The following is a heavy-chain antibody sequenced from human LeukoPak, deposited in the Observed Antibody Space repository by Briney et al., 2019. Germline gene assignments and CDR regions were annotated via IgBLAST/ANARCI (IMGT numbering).Heavy chain of an antibody. D-gene: IGHD3-10*01. CDR1: GFTVGSNF. CDR3: AREAIWFGGLIDY. Sequence: TGGSLRLSCAASGFTVGSNFMSWARQAPGKGLEWVSVIYSDGSTYYADSVKGRFTISRDNSKNTLYLQMNSLRAEDTAVYYCAREAIWFGGLIDYWGQGTLVTVSS. J-gene: IGHJ4*02. V-gene: IGHV3-66*01. CDR2: IYSDGST.